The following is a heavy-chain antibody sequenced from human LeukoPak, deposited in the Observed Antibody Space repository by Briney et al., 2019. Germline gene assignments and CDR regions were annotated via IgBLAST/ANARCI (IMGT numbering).Heavy chain of an antibody. Sequence: SVKVSCKASGGTFSSYVISWVRQAPGQGLEWMGGIIPIFGTANYAQKFQGRVTITTDESTSTAYMELSSLRSEDTAVYYCARGEVVPAAIPSDAFDIWGQGTMVTVSS. CDR3: ARGEVVPAAIPSDAFDI. J-gene: IGHJ3*02. V-gene: IGHV1-69*05. CDR2: IIPIFGTA. CDR1: GGTFSSYV. D-gene: IGHD2-2*01.